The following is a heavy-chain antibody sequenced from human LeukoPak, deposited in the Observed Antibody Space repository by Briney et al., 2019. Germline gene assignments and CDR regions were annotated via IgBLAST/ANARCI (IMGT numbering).Heavy chain of an antibody. J-gene: IGHJ4*02. Sequence: PGGSLRFSCAAPGFTFSSYAMSWVRQAPGKGLEWVSAISGSGGSTYYADSVKGRFTISRDNSKNTLYLQMNSLRAEDTAVYYCAKTRGGYSIGNFDYWGQGTLVTVSS. D-gene: IGHD6-19*01. V-gene: IGHV3-23*01. CDR3: AKTRGGYSIGNFDY. CDR2: ISGSGGST. CDR1: GFTFSSYA.